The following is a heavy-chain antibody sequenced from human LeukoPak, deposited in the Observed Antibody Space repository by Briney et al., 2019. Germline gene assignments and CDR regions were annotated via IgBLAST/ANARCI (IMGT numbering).Heavy chain of an antibody. CDR2: IYYSGST. V-gene: IGHV4-39*01. CDR1: GGSISSSSYY. CDR3: AIRAYDSSGYLIDY. Sequence: SETLSLTCTVSGGSISSSSYYWGWIRQPPGKGLEWIGSIYYSGSTYYNPSLKSRVTISVGTSKNQFSLKLSSVTAADTAVYYCAIRAYDSSGYLIDYWGQGTLATVSS. D-gene: IGHD3-22*01. J-gene: IGHJ4*02.